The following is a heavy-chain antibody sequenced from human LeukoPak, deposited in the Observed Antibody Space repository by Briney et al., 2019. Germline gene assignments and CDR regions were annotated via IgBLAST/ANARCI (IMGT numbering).Heavy chain of an antibody. CDR3: ARGPAWYSSSWYFDY. Sequence: PGGSLRLSCAVSGFTFSSYALTWVRQAPGKGLEWVSAIGGSGGTTYYADSVKGRFTISRDNSKNTLYVQMNSLRADDTAVYYCARGPAWYSSSWYFDYWGQGTLVTVSS. CDR2: IGGSGGTT. J-gene: IGHJ4*02. CDR1: GFTFSSYA. D-gene: IGHD6-13*01. V-gene: IGHV3-23*01.